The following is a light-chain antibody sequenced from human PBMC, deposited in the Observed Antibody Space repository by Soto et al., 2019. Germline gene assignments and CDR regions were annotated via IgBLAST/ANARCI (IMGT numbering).Light chain of an antibody. CDR3: QTWGTGFSVV. V-gene: IGLV4-69*01. CDR1: SGHSSYA. Sequence: QPVLTQSPSASASLGASVKLTCTLSSGHSSYAIAWHQQQPEKGPRYLMKLNSDGSHNKGDGIPDRFSGSSSGAERYLTISSRQSEDEADYYCQTWGTGFSVVFGGGTKLTVL. CDR2: LNSDGSH. J-gene: IGLJ2*01.